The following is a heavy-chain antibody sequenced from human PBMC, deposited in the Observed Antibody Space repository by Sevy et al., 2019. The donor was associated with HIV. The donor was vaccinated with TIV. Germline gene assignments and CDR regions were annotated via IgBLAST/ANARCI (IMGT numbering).Heavy chain of an antibody. CDR2: INPVDNDK. Sequence: ASVKVSCKASGYTFSDYWIYWIRQAPGQGFEWMGWINPVDNDKRCAQQFQGRVTMTTDTSINTAYMEVYGLTSDDTAVYYCARGGSGGNYWGQGTLVTVSS. D-gene: IGHD3-10*01. CDR3: ARGGSGGNY. J-gene: IGHJ4*02. CDR1: GYTFSDYW. V-gene: IGHV1-2*02.